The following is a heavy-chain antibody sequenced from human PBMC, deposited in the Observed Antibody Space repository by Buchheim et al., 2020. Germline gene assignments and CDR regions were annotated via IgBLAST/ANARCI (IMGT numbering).Heavy chain of an antibody. V-gene: IGHV3-48*03. CDR2: IGSSGYSI. J-gene: IGHJ4*02. CDR3: ARGPLLDY. CDR1: GFPFSSHE. Sequence: EVQLAESGGGLVQPGGSLRLYCTASGFPFSSHEMNWVRQAPGKGPEWVSYIGSSGYSIYYADSVKGRFTISRDNARNSLYLQVNSLRAEDTAVYYCARGPLLDYWGQGTL. D-gene: IGHD1-14*01.